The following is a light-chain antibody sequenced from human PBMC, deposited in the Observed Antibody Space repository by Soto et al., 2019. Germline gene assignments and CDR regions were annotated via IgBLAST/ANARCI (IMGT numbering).Light chain of an antibody. CDR2: EVT. Sequence: QSVLTQPASVSGSPGQSITISCTGTSSDVGGYDFVSWYQHHPGKAPKLLIFEVTNRPSGVSHRFSGSKSGNTASLTISGLQVEDEADYYCSSYTSSSTLDVFGTGTKVTVL. J-gene: IGLJ1*01. CDR1: SSDVGGYDF. V-gene: IGLV2-14*01. CDR3: SSYTSSSTLDV.